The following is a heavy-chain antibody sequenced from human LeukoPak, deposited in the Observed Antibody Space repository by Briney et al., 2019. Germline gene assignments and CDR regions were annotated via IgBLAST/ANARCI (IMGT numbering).Heavy chain of an antibody. CDR1: GFTFSSYW. Sequence: GGSLRLSCAASGFTFSSYWMSWVRQAPGKGLEWVANIKQDGSEKYYVDFVKGRFTISRDNAKNSLCLQMNSLRAEDTAVYYCARGPRTYYYDSSGYSDIWGQGTMVTVSS. D-gene: IGHD3-22*01. J-gene: IGHJ3*02. CDR2: IKQDGSEK. V-gene: IGHV3-7*01. CDR3: ARGPRTYYYDSSGYSDI.